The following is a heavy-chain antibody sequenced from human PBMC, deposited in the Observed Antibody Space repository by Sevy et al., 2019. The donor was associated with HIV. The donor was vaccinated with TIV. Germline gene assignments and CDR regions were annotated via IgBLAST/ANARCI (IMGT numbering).Heavy chain of an antibody. Sequence: SETLSLTCTVSDGSISSYYWSWIRQPPGKGLEWIGHISYSGSTSYNPSLKSRVTISVDTSKNQFSLKLSSMTAADTAVYYCARRTSSGVAYDAFDIWGQGTLVTVSS. J-gene: IGHJ3*02. D-gene: IGHD3-3*01. CDR2: ISYSGST. CDR1: DGSISSYY. CDR3: ARRTSSGVAYDAFDI. V-gene: IGHV4-59*01.